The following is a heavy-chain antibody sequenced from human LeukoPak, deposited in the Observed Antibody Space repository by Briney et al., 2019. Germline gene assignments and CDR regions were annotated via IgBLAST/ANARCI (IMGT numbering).Heavy chain of an antibody. CDR2: LSDNGGSP. V-gene: IGHV3-23*01. J-gene: IGHJ5*01. Sequence: GGSRRLSCAASGFTVSNYAMSWVRQAPGKGLEWVSSLSDNGGSPYYADSVKGRFTISRDNSKNTLYLHMNSLRVEDTAVYYCAKDPETYSSRWFDSWGQGTLVTVSS. D-gene: IGHD2-21*01. CDR3: AKDPETYSSRWFDS. CDR1: GFTVSNYA.